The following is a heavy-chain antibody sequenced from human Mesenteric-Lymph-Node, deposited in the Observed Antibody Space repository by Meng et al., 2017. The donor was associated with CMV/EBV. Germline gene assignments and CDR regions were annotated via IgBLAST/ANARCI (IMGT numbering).Heavy chain of an antibody. J-gene: IGHJ6*02. V-gene: IGHV3-7*01. D-gene: IGHD3-16*01. Sequence: GESLKISCAASGFTFSSYWMSWVRQAPGKGLEWVVNIKQDGSEKYYVDSVKGRFTISRDNAKNSLYLQMNSLRAEDTAVYYCARQMYYDYGGGMDVWGQGTTVTVSS. CDR3: ARQMYYDYGGGMDV. CDR2: IKQDGSEK. CDR1: GFTFSSYW.